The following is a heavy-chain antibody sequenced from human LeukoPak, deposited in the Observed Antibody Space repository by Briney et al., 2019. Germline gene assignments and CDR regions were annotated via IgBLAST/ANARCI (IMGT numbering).Heavy chain of an antibody. CDR3: ARGLREFGYYYYHMDV. D-gene: IGHD3-10*01. Sequence: SETLSLTCAVYGGSFSGYYWSWIRQPPGKGLEWIGEINDSGRIDYNPSLKSRVTISLDTSKNQFSLKLRSVTAADTAVYYCARGLREFGYYYYHMDVWDIGTTVTVSS. V-gene: IGHV4-34*01. CDR2: INDSGRI. CDR1: GGSFSGYY. J-gene: IGHJ6*03.